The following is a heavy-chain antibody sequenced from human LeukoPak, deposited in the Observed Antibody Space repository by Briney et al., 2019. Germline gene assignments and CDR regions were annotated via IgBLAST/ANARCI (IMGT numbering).Heavy chain of an antibody. CDR3: AKDRRGTIFGVVDN. V-gene: IGHV3-30-3*01. J-gene: IGHJ4*02. CDR1: GFTFSRYT. D-gene: IGHD3-3*01. Sequence: GGSLRLSCAASGFTFSRYTMHWVRQAPGKGLKWLTLISYEGNNKYYVDSVKGRFTISRDNSKNTLYLQMNSLRAEDTAVYYCAKDRRGTIFGVVDNWGQGTLVTVSS. CDR2: ISYEGNNK.